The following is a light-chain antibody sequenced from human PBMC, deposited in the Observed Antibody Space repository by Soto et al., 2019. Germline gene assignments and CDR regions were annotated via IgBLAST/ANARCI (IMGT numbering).Light chain of an antibody. CDR1: RDIGND. Sequence: IQMTQSPLSLSASVGDRVIITCRASRDIGNDLGWYQQKPGKAPKLLIFAASTLHSGVPSRFSGSGSGTVFTLTISSLHSEDFATYFCLQDYNLPRTFGQGT. CDR2: AAS. CDR3: LQDYNLPRT. V-gene: IGKV1-6*01. J-gene: IGKJ1*01.